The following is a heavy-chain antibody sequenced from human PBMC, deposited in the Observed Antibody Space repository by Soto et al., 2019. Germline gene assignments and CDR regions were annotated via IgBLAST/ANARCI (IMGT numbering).Heavy chain of an antibody. CDR2: ISSSSSYI. V-gene: IGHV3-21*01. CDR3: ARDLPTDY. Sequence: WGSLRLSCASSGLTFTSYSMNWVRQAPGKGLEWVSSISSSSSYIYYADSVKGRFTISRDNAKNSLYLQMNSLRAEDTAVYYCARDLPTDYWGQGTLVTVSS. CDR1: GLTFTSYS. J-gene: IGHJ4*02.